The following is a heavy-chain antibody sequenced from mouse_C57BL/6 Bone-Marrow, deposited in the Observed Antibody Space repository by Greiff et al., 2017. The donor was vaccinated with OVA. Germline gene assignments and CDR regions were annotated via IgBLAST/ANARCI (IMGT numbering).Heavy chain of an antibody. CDR3: TTTSYYYGSGGFAY. V-gene: IGHV1-5*01. D-gene: IGHD1-1*01. CDR2: IYPGNSDT. CDR1: GYTFTSYW. J-gene: IGHJ3*01. Sequence: EVQLQESGTVLARPGASVKMSCKTSGYTFTSYWMHWVKQRPGQGLEWIGAIYPGNSDTSYNQKFKGKAKLTAVTSASTAYMELSSLTNEDSAVDYCTTTSYYYGSGGFAYWGQGTLVTVSA.